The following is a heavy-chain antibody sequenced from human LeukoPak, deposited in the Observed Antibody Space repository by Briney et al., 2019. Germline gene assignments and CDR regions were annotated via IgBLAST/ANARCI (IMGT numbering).Heavy chain of an antibody. CDR3: AKDNDGSGSYYKTGLDY. CDR1: GFTFRTYA. J-gene: IGHJ4*02. V-gene: IGHV3-30*02. D-gene: IGHD3-10*01. CDR2: IRYHGNEE. Sequence: PGGSLRLSCAASGFTFRTYAMHWVRHAPGKGLKWVAFIRYHGNEEFYADSVKGRFTISRDNSKNTLYLQMNSLTTEDTAVYFCAKDNDGSGSYYKTGLDYWGQGTQVTVSS.